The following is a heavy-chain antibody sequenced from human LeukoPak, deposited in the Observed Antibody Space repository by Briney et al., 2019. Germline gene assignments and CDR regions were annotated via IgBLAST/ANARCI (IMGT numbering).Heavy chain of an antibody. CDR2: ISGSGGST. CDR3: ARDLRRVHDIPAADY. CDR1: GFTFSSYA. J-gene: IGHJ4*02. D-gene: IGHD3-9*01. Sequence: GGSLRLSCAASGFTFSSYAMSWVRQAPGKGLEWVSAISGSGGSTYYADSVKGRFTISRDNAKKSLYLQMNSLRAEDTAVYYCARDLRRVHDIPAADYWGQGTLVTVSS. V-gene: IGHV3-23*01.